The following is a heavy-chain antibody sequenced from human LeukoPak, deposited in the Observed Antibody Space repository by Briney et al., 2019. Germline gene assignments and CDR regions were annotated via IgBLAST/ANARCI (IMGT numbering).Heavy chain of an antibody. CDR1: GDSIINGDYY. J-gene: IGHJ4*02. D-gene: IGHD2-15*01. V-gene: IGHV4-30-4*08. Sequence: KSSQTLSLTCILSGDSIINGDYYWSWIRQPPGKDLEWIGQTHYSGSTNYKASLKSRVIISVDTSKNQFSLKLISATAADTAVYYCARGSYGDYSYFDYWGQGSLVTVSS. CDR2: THYSGST. CDR3: ARGSYGDYSYFDY.